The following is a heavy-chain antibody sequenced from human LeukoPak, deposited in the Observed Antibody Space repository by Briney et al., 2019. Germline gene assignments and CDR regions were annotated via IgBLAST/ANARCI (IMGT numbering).Heavy chain of an antibody. Sequence: KPGGSLRLSCAASGFTFSSYSMNWVRQAPGKGLEWVSSISSSSSYIYYADSVKGRSTISRDNAKNSLYLQMNSLRAEDTAVYYCARDPSVAGLFDYWGQGTLVTVSS. CDR3: ARDPSVAGLFDY. V-gene: IGHV3-21*01. CDR2: ISSSSSYI. CDR1: GFTFSSYS. J-gene: IGHJ4*02. D-gene: IGHD6-19*01.